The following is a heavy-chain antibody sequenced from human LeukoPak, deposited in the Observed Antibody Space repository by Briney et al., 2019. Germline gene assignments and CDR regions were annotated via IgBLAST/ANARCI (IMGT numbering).Heavy chain of an antibody. D-gene: IGHD1-26*01. CDR1: GGSFSGYH. Sequence: SETLSLTCAVYGGSFSGYHWSWIRQPPGKGLEWIGEINHSGSTNYNPSLKSRVTISVDTSKNQFSLKLSSVTAADTAVYYCAREWGQGGWFDPWGQGTLVTVSS. CDR3: AREWGQGGWFDP. CDR2: INHSGST. J-gene: IGHJ5*02. V-gene: IGHV4-34*01.